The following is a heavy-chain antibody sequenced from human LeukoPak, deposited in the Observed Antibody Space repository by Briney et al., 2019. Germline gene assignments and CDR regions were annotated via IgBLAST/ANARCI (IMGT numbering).Heavy chain of an antibody. D-gene: IGHD2-2*01. CDR1: GYTFTGYY. CDR3: AREIKLGYCSSTSCYALNY. V-gene: IGHV1-2*02. CDR2: INPNSGGT. J-gene: IGHJ4*02. Sequence: GASVKVSCEASGYTFTGYYMHWVRQAPGQGLEWMGWINPNSGGTNYAQKFQGRVTMTRDTSISTAYMELSRLRSDDTAVYYCAREIKLGYCSSTSCYALNYWGQGTLVTVSS.